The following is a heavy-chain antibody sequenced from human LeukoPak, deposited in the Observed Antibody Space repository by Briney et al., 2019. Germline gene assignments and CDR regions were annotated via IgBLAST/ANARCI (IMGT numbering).Heavy chain of an antibody. Sequence: PSETLSLTCTVSGVSVSTYYWSWIRQPAGKGLEFIGRFFTSGTSGTTNYNPSLKSRVTMSLDTSKNQFSLKLISVTAADTAVYYCARRVGARRGNFDYWGQGTPVTVSS. CDR2: FFTSGTSGTT. D-gene: IGHD1-26*01. CDR3: ARRVGARRGNFDY. J-gene: IGHJ4*02. CDR1: GVSVSTYY. V-gene: IGHV4-4*07.